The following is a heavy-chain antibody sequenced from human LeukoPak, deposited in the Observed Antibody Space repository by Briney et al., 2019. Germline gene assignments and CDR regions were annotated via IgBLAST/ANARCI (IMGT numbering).Heavy chain of an antibody. CDR2: MNPNSGNT. D-gene: IGHD2-21*01. CDR1: GYTFTTYD. Sequence: ASVKLSCKASGYTFTTYDIYWVRQASGQGLEWLGWMNPNSGNTGYAQKFQGRVTMTRNIPITTAYMELSNLRSEDTAVYYCARVAGNCGGDCYRLLYWGQGTLVTVSS. J-gene: IGHJ4*02. V-gene: IGHV1-8*01. CDR3: ARVAGNCGGDCYRLLY.